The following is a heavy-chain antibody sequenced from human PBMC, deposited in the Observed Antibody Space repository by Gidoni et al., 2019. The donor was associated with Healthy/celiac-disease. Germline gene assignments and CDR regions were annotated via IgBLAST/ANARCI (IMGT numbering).Heavy chain of an antibody. Sequence: QVQLQESGPGLVKPSETLSLTCTVSGGSISSYSWSWIRQPPGKGLEWIGYIYYSGSTNYNPSLKSRVTISVDTSKNQFSRKLSSVTAADTAVYYCAREGYGGDSDYWGQGTLVTVSS. CDR1: GGSISSYS. D-gene: IGHD2-21*02. CDR2: IYYSGST. CDR3: AREGYGGDSDY. V-gene: IGHV4-59*01. J-gene: IGHJ4*02.